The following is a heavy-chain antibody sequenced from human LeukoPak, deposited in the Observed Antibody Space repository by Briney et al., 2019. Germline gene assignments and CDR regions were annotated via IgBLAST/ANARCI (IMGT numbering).Heavy chain of an antibody. CDR1: GGSISSYY. D-gene: IGHD6-19*01. Sequence: SETLSLTCTVSGGSISSYYWSWIRQPDGKGLEWIGRIYTSGSTNYNPSLKSRVTMSVDTSKNQFSLKLSSVTAADTAVYYCARDGPPSVAGPTPFDYWGQGTLVTVSS. CDR3: ARDGPPSVAGPTPFDY. J-gene: IGHJ4*02. V-gene: IGHV4-4*07. CDR2: IYTSGST.